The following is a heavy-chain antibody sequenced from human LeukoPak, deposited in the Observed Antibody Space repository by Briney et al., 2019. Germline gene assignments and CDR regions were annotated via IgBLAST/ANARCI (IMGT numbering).Heavy chain of an antibody. CDR3: AVYSSSWYGRYYYYGMDV. CDR2: FDPEDGET. Sequence: ASVKVSCKVSGYTLTELSMHWVRQAPGKGLEWMGGFDPEDGETIYAQKFQGRVTMTEDTSTDTAYMELSSLRSEDTAVYYCAVYSSSWYGRYYYYGMDVWGQGTMVTVSS. V-gene: IGHV1-24*01. J-gene: IGHJ6*02. CDR1: GYTLTELS. D-gene: IGHD6-13*01.